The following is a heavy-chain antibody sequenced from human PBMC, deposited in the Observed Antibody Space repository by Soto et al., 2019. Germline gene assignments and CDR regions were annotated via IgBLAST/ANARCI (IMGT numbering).Heavy chain of an antibody. J-gene: IGHJ4*02. CDR2: IHGSGGGT. Sequence: EAQLLESGGGLVQPGGSLRLSCAASGFTFNNYAMSWVRQAPGKGLEWVLSIHGSGGGTYYTDSVKGRFTVSRDDSKKTLYLQMSSLRVDNTAVYYCAKDAVDGNGEWDYFDHWGQGTLVTVS. CDR1: GFTFNNYA. CDR3: AKDAVDGNGEWDYFDH. V-gene: IGHV3-23*01. D-gene: IGHD3-10*01.